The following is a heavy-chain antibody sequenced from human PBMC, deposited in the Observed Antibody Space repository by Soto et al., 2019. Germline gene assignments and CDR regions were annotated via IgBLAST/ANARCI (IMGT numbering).Heavy chain of an antibody. CDR3: AKASYYDILTGYSRD. J-gene: IGHJ4*02. CDR1: GFTFSSYW. V-gene: IGHV3-23*01. CDR2: IKQDGSGGST. D-gene: IGHD3-9*01. Sequence: GGSLRLSCAASGFTFSSYWMSWVRQAPGKGLEWVANIKQDGSGGSTYYADSVKGRFTISRDNSKNTLYLQMNSLRAEDTAVYYCAKASYYDILTGYSRDWGQGTLVTVSS.